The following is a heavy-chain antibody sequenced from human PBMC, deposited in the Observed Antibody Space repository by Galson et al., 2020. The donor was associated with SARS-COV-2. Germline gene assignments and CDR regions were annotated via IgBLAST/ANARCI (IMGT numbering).Heavy chain of an antibody. CDR3: ARKAVPTMSYYYCMDV. Sequence: GGSLRLSCVASGFTFKKYAMTWVRQAPGKGLEWVSGISGRGGGTYYADSVKGRFTISRDNSKNTLYLQMNSLRAEDTAVYYCARKAVPTMSYYYCMDVWGQGTTITVSS. J-gene: IGHJ6*02. CDR2: ISGRGGGT. V-gene: IGHV3-23*01. CDR1: GFTFKKYA. D-gene: IGHD5-12*01.